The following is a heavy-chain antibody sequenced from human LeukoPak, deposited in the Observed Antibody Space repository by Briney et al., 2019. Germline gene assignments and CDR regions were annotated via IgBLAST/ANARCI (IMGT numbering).Heavy chain of an antibody. Sequence: PSETLSLTCTVSGGSISSSSYYWGWIRQPPGKGLEWIGSIYYSGSTYYNPSLKSRVTISVDTSKNQFSLKLSSVTAVDTAVYYCARRVRYFDWSERGYYFDYWGQGTLVTVSS. CDR3: ARRVRYFDWSERGYYFDY. CDR1: GGSISSSSYY. V-gene: IGHV4-39*01. D-gene: IGHD3-9*01. J-gene: IGHJ4*02. CDR2: IYYSGST.